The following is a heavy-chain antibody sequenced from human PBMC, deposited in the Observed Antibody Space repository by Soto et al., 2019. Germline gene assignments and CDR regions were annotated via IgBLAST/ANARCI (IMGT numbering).Heavy chain of an antibody. CDR1: GYSFTSYW. V-gene: IGHV5-51*01. J-gene: IGHJ4*02. Sequence: GAALKISWKGSGYSFTSYWIGWGRQMPGKGLEWMGIIYPGDSDTRYSPSFHGQVTISADKSISTAYLQWSSLKASDTAMYSCARLYYYDSSRYPYYFDYWGQGTLVTVSS. CDR3: ARLYYYDSSRYPYYFDY. D-gene: IGHD3-22*01. CDR2: IYPGDSDT.